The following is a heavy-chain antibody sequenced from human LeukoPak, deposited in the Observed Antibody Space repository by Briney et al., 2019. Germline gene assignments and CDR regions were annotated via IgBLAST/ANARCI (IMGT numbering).Heavy chain of an antibody. CDR1: GFTFSSYW. J-gene: IGHJ4*02. CDR2: IKQDGSEK. CDR3: ARVFKYYYDSSGPAAGH. D-gene: IGHD3-22*01. Sequence: PGGSLRLSCAASGFTFSSYWMSWVRQAPGKGLEWVANIKQDGSEKYYVDSVKGRFTISRDNAKNSLYLQMNSLRAEDTAVYYCARVFKYYYDSSGPAAGHWGQGTLVTVSS. V-gene: IGHV3-7*01.